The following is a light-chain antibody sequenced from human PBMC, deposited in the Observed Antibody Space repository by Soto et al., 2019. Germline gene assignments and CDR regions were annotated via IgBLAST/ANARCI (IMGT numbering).Light chain of an antibody. CDR2: AAS. J-gene: IGKJ3*01. CDR1: QGISSY. CDR3: QQLNNYPFT. Sequence: DIQLTQSPSFLSASVEDRVTITCRASQGISSYLAWYQQKPGKAPNLLIYAASTLQSGVPSRFSGSGSGTEFTLTISSLQPDDFATYYCQQLNNYPFTFGPGTKVDIK. V-gene: IGKV1-9*01.